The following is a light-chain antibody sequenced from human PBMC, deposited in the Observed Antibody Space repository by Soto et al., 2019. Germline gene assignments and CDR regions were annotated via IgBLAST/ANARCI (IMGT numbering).Light chain of an antibody. CDR3: QQYNNWWT. J-gene: IGKJ1*01. Sequence: EIVMTQSTATLSVSPGERATLSCRASQSVSSNLAWYQQKPGQAPRLLIYGASTRATGIPARFSGSGSGTEFNLTISSQQSQDFAVYYCQQYNNWWTFGQGTKEEIK. CDR2: GAS. V-gene: IGKV3-15*01. CDR1: QSVSSN.